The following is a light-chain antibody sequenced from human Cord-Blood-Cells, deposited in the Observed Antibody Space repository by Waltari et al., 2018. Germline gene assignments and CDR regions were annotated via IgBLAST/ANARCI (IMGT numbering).Light chain of an antibody. J-gene: IGLJ3*02. CDR1: SGSIASNY. CDR3: QSYDSSNWV. Sequence: NFMLTQPHSVSESPGKTVTISCTRSSGSIASNYAQWYQQRPGSSPTTVFYEDNQRPSGVPDRFSGSIDSSSNSASLTISGLKTEDEADYYCQSYDSSNWVFGGGTKLTVL. CDR2: EDN. V-gene: IGLV6-57*01.